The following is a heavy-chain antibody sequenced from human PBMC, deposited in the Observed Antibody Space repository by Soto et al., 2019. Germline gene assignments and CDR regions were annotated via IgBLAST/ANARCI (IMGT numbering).Heavy chain of an antibody. CDR2: TWYDGGNK. D-gene: IGHD5-12*01. J-gene: IGHJ6*02. Sequence: QVQLVESGGGVVQPGGSLRLSCAVSGFTFSSYGMHWVRQAPGKGLEWVALTWYDGGNKYYADSVKGRFSISRDNSKNMLYLQMSSLRDEDTAVYYCVRASEYNRYDYGYYYGMDVWGQGTTVTVSS. CDR1: GFTFSSYG. CDR3: VRASEYNRYDYGYYYGMDV. V-gene: IGHV3-33*01.